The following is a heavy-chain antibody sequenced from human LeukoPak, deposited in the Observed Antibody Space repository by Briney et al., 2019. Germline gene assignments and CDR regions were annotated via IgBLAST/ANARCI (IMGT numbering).Heavy chain of an antibody. CDR3: AKDNTVTSPYYYYGMDV. CDR1: GFTFDDYA. D-gene: IGHD4-17*01. J-gene: IGHJ6*02. V-gene: IGHV3-9*01. CDR2: ISWNSGSI. Sequence: GGSLRLSCAASGFTFDDYAMHWVRHAPGKGLEWVSGISWNSGSIGYADSVKGRFTISRDNAKNSLYLQMNSLRAEDTALYYCAKDNTVTSPYYYYGMDVWGQGTTVTVSS.